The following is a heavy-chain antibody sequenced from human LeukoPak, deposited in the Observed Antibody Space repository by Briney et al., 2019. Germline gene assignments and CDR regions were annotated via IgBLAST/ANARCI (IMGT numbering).Heavy chain of an antibody. Sequence: ASVKVSCKASGYTFTSYDINWVRQATGQGLEWMGWMNPNSGNTGYAQKFQGRVTMTRNTSISTAYMELSSLRSEDTAVYYCATSYSSSWGRMSGISDWFDPWGQGTLVTVSS. J-gene: IGHJ5*02. V-gene: IGHV1-8*01. D-gene: IGHD6-13*01. CDR3: ATSYSSSWGRMSGISDWFDP. CDR1: GYTFTSYD. CDR2: MNPNSGNT.